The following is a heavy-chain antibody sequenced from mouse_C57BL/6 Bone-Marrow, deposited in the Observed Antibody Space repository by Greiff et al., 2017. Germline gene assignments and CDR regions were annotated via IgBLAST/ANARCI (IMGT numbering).Heavy chain of an antibody. D-gene: IGHD1-1*01. CDR1: GYTFTSYD. CDR2: IYPRDGST. Sequence: QVQLKQSGPELVKPGASVKLSCKASGYTFTSYDINWVKQRPGQGLEWIGWIYPRDGSTTYNEKFKGKATLTVDTSSSTAYMELLCLTSEDSAVYFCARWVTTVPYWYFDVWGTGTTVTVSS. V-gene: IGHV1-85*01. J-gene: IGHJ1*03. CDR3: ARWVTTVPYWYFDV.